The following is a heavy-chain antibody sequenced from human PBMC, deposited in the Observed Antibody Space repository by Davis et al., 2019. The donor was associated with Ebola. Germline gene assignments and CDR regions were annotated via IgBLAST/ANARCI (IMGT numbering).Heavy chain of an antibody. CDR1: GYTFTSYY. J-gene: IGHJ6*01. CDR2: INPSGGST. V-gene: IGHV1-46*01. CDR3: ATGVAPHYGRSYYYYGMDV. D-gene: IGHD3-10*01. Sequence: AASVKVSCKASGYTFTSYYIHWVRQAPGQGLEWMGIINPSGGSTSYAQKFQGRVTITADKSTSTAYMELSSLRSEDTAVYYCATGVAPHYGRSYYYYGMDVWGQGTTVTVSS.